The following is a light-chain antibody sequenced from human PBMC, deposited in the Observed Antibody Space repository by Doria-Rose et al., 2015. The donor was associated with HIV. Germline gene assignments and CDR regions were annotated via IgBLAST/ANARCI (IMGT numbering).Light chain of an antibody. CDR3: RQYGTSWT. CDR2: DGS. Sequence: EIVLTQSPGTLSLSPGERATLSCRASQSFSSTYLAWYQQKPGQAPSLLIYDGSTRATGIPDRFSASGSGTDFTRTINRLEPEDFALYYCRQYGTSWTFGQGAKVEI. J-gene: IGKJ1*01. CDR1: QSFSSTY. V-gene: IGKV3-20*01.